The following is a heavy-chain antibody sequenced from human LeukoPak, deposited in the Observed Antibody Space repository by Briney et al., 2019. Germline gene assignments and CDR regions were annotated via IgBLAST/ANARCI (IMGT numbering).Heavy chain of an antibody. CDR2: INHSGST. CDR1: GGSFSGYY. V-gene: IGHV4-34*01. D-gene: IGHD3-10*01. J-gene: IGHJ6*02. Sequence: PSETLSLTCAVYGGSFSGYYWSWIRQPPGKGLEWIGEINHSGSTNYNPSLKSRVTISVDTSKNQFSLKLSSVTAAGTAVYYCARGYYIRYSPRDYYYGMDVWGQGTTVTVSS. CDR3: ARGYYIRYSPRDYYYGMDV.